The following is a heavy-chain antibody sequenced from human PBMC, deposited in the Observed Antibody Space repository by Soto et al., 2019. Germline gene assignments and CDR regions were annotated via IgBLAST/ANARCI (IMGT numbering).Heavy chain of an antibody. Sequence: GGSLRLSCAASGFTFRNNVLSWVRQAPGKGLDWVSGITGSGRDTYYADSVKGRFTISRDNSKNMVFLQMNSLRAEDTALYYCSKNVLRNSPSAIDSWGPAPLVSVSS. V-gene: IGHV3-23*01. CDR2: ITGSGRDT. J-gene: IGHJ4*02. D-gene: IGHD2-15*01. CDR3: SKNVLRNSPSAIDS. CDR1: GFTFRNNV.